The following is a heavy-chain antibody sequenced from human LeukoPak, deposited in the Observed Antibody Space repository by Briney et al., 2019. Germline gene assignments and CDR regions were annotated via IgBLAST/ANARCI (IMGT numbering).Heavy chain of an antibody. Sequence: PSETLSLTCTVSGGSISSGGYSWSWIRQHPGKGLEWIGYIYYSGSTYYNPSLKSRVTISVDTSKNQFSLKLSSVTAADTAVYYCARDLGGTYGDYVAFDIWGQGTMVTVSS. J-gene: IGHJ3*02. CDR3: ARDLGGTYGDYVAFDI. V-gene: IGHV4-31*03. CDR2: IYYSGST. D-gene: IGHD4-17*01. CDR1: GGSISSGGYS.